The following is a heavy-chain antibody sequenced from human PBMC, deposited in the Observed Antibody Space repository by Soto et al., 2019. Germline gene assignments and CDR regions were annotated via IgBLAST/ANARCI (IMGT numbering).Heavy chain of an antibody. CDR3: AASLRDPASICRSAACSRDY. J-gene: IGHJ4*02. V-gene: IGHV4-34*02. CDR1: GGSFSGFS. Sequence: QVQLQQWGAGLLKPSETLSLTCAVSGGSFSGFSWSWIRQTPGKGLEWIGEILQSGSTNYNPSLSSRVTISAHTPNNQLPLELSSVTAADTAVYYCAASLRDPASICRSAACSRDYWGQGTLVTVSS. D-gene: IGHD3-10*01. CDR2: ILQSGST.